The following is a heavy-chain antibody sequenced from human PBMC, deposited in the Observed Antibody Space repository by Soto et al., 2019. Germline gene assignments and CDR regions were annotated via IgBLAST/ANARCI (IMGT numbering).Heavy chain of an antibody. D-gene: IGHD5-12*01. CDR2: INHSGST. CDR3: ARVYSRGHYFDY. CDR1: GGSFSGYY. V-gene: IGHV4-34*01. J-gene: IGHJ4*02. Sequence: QVQLQQWGAGLLKPSETLSLTCAVYGGSFSGYYWSWIRQPPGKGLGWIGEINHSGSTNYNPSLKSRVTISVDTSKNQFSLKLSSVTAADTAVYYCARVYSRGHYFDYWGQGTLVTVSS.